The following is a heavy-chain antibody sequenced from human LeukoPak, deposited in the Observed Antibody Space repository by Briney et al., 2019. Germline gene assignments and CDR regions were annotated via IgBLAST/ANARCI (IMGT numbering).Heavy chain of an antibody. J-gene: IGHJ4*02. CDR1: AYTFTSYY. Sequence: SVKVSCKASAYTFTSYYMHWVRQAPGQGLEWMGGIIPIFGTANYAQKFQGRVTITADESTSTAYMELSSLRSEDAAVYYCARIAAAGTLGYFDYWGQGTLVTVSS. CDR2: IIPIFGTA. D-gene: IGHD6-13*01. V-gene: IGHV1-69*13. CDR3: ARIAAAGTLGYFDY.